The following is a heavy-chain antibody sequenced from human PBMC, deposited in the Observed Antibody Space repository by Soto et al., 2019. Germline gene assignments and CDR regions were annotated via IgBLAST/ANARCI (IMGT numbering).Heavy chain of an antibody. J-gene: IGHJ6*02. Sequence: SETLSLTCTVSGGSISHGDYYWSWIRQPPGKGLEWIGYIYYSGSTYYNPSLKSRVTISVDTSKNQFSLNLKSVTAADTAVYYCARDIVVVVPATRHYYGMDVWGQGTTVTVSS. CDR2: IYYSGST. V-gene: IGHV4-30-4*01. CDR1: GGSISHGDYY. CDR3: ARDIVVVVPATRHYYGMDV. D-gene: IGHD2-15*01.